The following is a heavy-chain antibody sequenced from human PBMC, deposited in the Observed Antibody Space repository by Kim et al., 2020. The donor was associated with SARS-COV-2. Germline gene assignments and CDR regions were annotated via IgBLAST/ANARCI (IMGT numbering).Heavy chain of an antibody. CDR2: IIPMFGSP. CDR1: GGAFTSYS. V-gene: IGHV1-69*13. CDR3: ACRINDISVANTTFPFHSYGWDG. Sequence: SVKVSCKASGGAFTSYSINWLRQAPGQGLEWMGGIIPMFGSPNYAQRFHGKVTITADESTATAYIQVSGLMSEDTAIYYCACRINDISVANTTFPFHSYGWDGWGQGTTVTVSS. D-gene: IGHD6-19*01. J-gene: IGHJ6*02.